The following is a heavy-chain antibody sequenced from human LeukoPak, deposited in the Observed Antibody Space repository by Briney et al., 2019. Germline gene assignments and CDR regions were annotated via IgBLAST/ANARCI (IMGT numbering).Heavy chain of an antibody. D-gene: IGHD5-18*01. J-gene: IGHJ4*02. V-gene: IGHV3-11*01. Sequence: GGSLRLSCAASGFTFSDYYMSWIRQAPEKGLDWVSVISGSAHKIRYADSVKGRFTISRDNSENIVYLQMNNLRAEDTAVYYCAGRVTGYSSGYVYWGQGTLVTVSS. CDR1: GFTFSDYY. CDR3: AGRVTGYSSGYVY. CDR2: ISGSAHKI.